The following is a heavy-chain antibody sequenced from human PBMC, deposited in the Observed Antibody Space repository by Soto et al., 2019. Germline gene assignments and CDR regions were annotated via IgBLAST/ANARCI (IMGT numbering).Heavy chain of an antibody. D-gene: IGHD1-1*01. Sequence: QVHLVQSGAEVKKPGASVKVSCKGSGYSFTTYGITWVRQAPGQGLEWMGWISDHNGNTNYAQKLQGRVTVTRDTSTSTAHWQLRSLSSDATAVYYCARGRYGDYWGQGALVTVPS. CDR1: GYSFTTYG. J-gene: IGHJ4*02. V-gene: IGHV1-18*01. CDR3: ARGRYGDY. CDR2: ISDHNGNT.